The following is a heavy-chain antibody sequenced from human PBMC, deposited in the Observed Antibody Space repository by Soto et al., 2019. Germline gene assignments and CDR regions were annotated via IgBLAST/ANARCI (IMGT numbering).Heavy chain of an antibody. CDR2: LYSGGTT. CDR3: ARPAWGLWFGYMDV. V-gene: IGHV3-53*04. D-gene: IGHD3-10*01. J-gene: IGHJ6*03. Sequence: ESGGGLVQPGGSLRLSCAVSGFTVSGNYMSWVRQAPGKGLEWVSVLYSGGTTYYADSVKGRFTISRHNSNNTLFLQMDSLRVDDTAIYYCARPAWGLWFGYMDVWGKGTTVTVSS. CDR1: GFTVSGNY.